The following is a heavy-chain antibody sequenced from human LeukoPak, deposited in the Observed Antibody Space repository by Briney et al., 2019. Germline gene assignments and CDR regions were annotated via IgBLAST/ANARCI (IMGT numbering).Heavy chain of an antibody. D-gene: IGHD4-17*01. J-gene: IGHJ4*02. CDR1: EFTFSSYT. CDR2: VSSSSSYI. CDR3: ARMNFYGDYCDY. Sequence: PGGSLRLSCAASEFTFSSYTMKWVRQAPGKGLEWVSSVSSSSSYIYYADSVKGRFTIPRDNAKNSLYLQMNSLRAEDTAVYYCARMNFYGDYCDYWGQGTLVTVSS. V-gene: IGHV3-21*01.